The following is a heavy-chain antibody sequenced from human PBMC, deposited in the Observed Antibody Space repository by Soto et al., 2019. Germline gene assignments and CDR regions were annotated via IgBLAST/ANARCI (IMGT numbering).Heavy chain of an antibody. CDR2: IYXRGST. CDR3: AREHDYGSGP. J-gene: IGHJ4*02. D-gene: IGHD3-10*01. Sequence: PTLTCTVSVGSIRSGDYYWSWIRQPPGKGMEWXGYIYXRGSTYYNQSXXSRVTTSXXKSKNQLSMKLSSVTAADTAVYYCAREHDYGSGPWGQGTLVNV. V-gene: IGHV4-30-4*01. CDR1: VGSIRSGDYY.